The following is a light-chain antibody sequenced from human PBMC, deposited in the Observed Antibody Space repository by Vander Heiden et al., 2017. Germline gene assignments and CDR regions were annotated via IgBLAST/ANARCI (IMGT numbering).Light chain of an antibody. V-gene: IGKV3-15*01. CDR1: QSVSIN. CDR3: QQDNNWPRT. Sequence: EIVMTQSPATLSVSPGERVTLSCRASQSVSINLAWYQQKPGQAPRLLIYVASTRATGIPARFSGSGPGTEFTLTISSLQSDDSAVYYCQQDNNWPRTFGQGTKVEIK. J-gene: IGKJ1*01. CDR2: VAS.